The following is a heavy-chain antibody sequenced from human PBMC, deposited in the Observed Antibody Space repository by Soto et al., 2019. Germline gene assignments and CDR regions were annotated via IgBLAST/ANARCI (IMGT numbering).Heavy chain of an antibody. CDR1: GFTFSSYA. V-gene: IGHV3-23*01. D-gene: IGHD3-10*01. Sequence: PGGSLRLSCAASGFTFSSYAMSWVHQAPGKGLEWVSSIRGSGGSTQYADSVKGRFTISRDNSKNTLYLQMNSLRAEDTAVYCCAKERTYYYGSGSYHHYGMDVWGQGTTVTVSS. CDR3: AKERTYYYGSGSYHHYGMDV. J-gene: IGHJ6*02. CDR2: IRGSGGST.